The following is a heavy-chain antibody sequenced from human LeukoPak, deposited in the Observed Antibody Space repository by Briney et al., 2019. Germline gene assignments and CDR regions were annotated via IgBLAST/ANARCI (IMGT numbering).Heavy chain of an antibody. CDR3: ARGSRAIVTTKFARGRYMDV. D-gene: IGHD5-12*01. J-gene: IGHJ6*03. Sequence: PGGSLRLSCAPSGFTCSTYWISGVRQAPGEGGEWVANIKQDGSVKYYVDSVKSRFTLSRDKSKNTLYLQMNSLRAEDTAVYYCARGSRAIVTTKFARGRYMDVWGKGTTVTVSS. CDR2: IKQDGSVK. CDR1: GFTCSTYW. V-gene: IGHV3-7*01.